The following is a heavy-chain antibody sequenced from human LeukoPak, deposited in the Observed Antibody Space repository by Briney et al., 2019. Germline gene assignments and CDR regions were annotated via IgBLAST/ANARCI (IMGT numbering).Heavy chain of an antibody. Sequence: PGGSLRLSCAASGFXFSSYGMHWVRQAPGKGREWVAAIWYDGSNKYYADTLKGRYTISRDNCKNTQYLQMNNLRDEDTAVYYCARDMVTTLIDDWGQGTLVTVSS. J-gene: IGHJ4*02. CDR2: IWYDGSNK. CDR1: GFXFSSYG. D-gene: IGHD4-17*01. V-gene: IGHV3-33*01. CDR3: ARDMVTTLIDD.